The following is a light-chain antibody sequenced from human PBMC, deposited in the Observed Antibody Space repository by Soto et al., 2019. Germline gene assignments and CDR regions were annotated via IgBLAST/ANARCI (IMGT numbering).Light chain of an antibody. CDR2: EVN. CDR3: SSYTSSSTLGV. J-gene: IGLJ1*01. CDR1: SSDVGGYNY. V-gene: IGLV2-14*01. Sequence: QSALTQPASVSGSPGQSITISCTGTSSDVGGYNYVSWYQHHPGKAPKLMIYEVNNRPSGGSNRFSGSKSGNTASLTISGLLAEDEADYYCSSYTSSSTLGVFGTGTKVTVL.